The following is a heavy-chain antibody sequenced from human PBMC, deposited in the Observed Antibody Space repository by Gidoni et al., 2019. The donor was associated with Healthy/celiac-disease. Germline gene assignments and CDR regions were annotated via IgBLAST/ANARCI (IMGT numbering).Heavy chain of an antibody. CDR2: ISGSGGST. J-gene: IGHJ4*02. Sequence: EVQLLESGGGLVQPGGSLRLSCAASGFTFSSHAMSWVRQAPGKGLEWVSAISGSGGSTYYADSVKGRFTISRDNSKNTLYLQMNSLRAEDTAVYYCAKKVDFGVVRGLGYWGQGTLVTVSS. V-gene: IGHV3-23*01. CDR3: AKKVDFGVVRGLGY. D-gene: IGHD3-3*01. CDR1: GFTFSSHA.